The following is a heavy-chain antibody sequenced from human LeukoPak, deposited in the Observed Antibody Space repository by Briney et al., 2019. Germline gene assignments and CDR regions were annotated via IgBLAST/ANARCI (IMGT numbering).Heavy chain of an antibody. CDR2: ISYIGST. V-gene: IGHV4-59*11. CDR3: ARDLVTVTKGFDI. D-gene: IGHD4-17*01. CDR1: DDSFSSHY. Sequence: PSETLSLTCAVSDDSFSSHYWTWIRQPPGKGLEGIGYISYIGSTNYNPSLKSRVTFSIGTSKNQFSLKLSSVTAADTAVYYCARDLVTVTKGFDIWGQGTMVSVSS. J-gene: IGHJ3*02.